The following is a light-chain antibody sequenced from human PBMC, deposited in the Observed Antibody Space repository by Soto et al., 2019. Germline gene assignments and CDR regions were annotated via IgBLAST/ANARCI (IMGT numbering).Light chain of an antibody. CDR2: GDN. V-gene: IGLV1-44*01. CDR3: AAWDDSLNGVV. J-gene: IGLJ2*01. Sequence: QSVLTQPPSASGTPGQRVTISCSGSSSNIGINTVNWYQQLPGTAPKLLIYGDNQRPSGVPDRFSGSKSGTSASLAISGLQSEDEADYYCAAWDDSLNGVVFGGGTKVTVL. CDR1: SSNIGINT.